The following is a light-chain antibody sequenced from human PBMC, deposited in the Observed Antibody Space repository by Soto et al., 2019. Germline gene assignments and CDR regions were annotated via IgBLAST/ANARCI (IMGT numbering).Light chain of an antibody. CDR3: TSYISSYTLM. J-gene: IGLJ3*02. CDR1: NNDVGGYNY. V-gene: IGLV2-14*01. Sequence: QSALTQFASVSGSPGQSITISCTGTNNDVGGYNYVSWYQQYPGKAPKLMIYDVSNRPSGVSSRFSGSKSGNTASLTISGLQAEDEADYYCTSYISSYTLMFGGGTKLTVL. CDR2: DVS.